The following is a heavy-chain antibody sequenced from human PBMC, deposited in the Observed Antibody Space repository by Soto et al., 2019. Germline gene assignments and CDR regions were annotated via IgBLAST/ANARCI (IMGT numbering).Heavy chain of an antibody. Sequence: SVKVSCKASGFTFTSSAVQWVRQARGQRLEWIGWIVVGSGNTNYAQKFQERVTITRDMSTSTAYMELSSLRSEDTAVYYCAALPNYYYDSSGYPRIAFDIWGQGTMVTVS. CDR1: GFTFTSSA. D-gene: IGHD3-22*01. J-gene: IGHJ3*02. CDR3: AALPNYYYDSSGYPRIAFDI. CDR2: IVVGSGNT. V-gene: IGHV1-58*01.